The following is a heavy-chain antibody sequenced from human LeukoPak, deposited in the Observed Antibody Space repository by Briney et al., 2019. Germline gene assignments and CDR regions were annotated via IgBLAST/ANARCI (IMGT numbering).Heavy chain of an antibody. CDR2: INPNSGGT. J-gene: IGHJ4*02. V-gene: IGHV1-2*02. CDR3: ARVDYGDYVADY. Sequence: ASVNVSCTASGYTFTVYYMHWVRQAPGQGLEWMGWINPNSGGTNYAQKFQGRVTMTRDTSISTAYMELSRLRSDDTAVYYCARVDYGDYVADYWGQGTLVTVSS. CDR1: GYTFTVYY. D-gene: IGHD4-17*01.